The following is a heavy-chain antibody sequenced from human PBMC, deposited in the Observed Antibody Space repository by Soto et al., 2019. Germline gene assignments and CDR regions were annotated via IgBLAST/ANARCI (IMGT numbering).Heavy chain of an antibody. V-gene: IGHV3-21*01. Sequence: PVGSLRLSCAASGFTFSSYSMNWVRQAPGKGLEWVSPISSSSSYIYYADSVKGRFTISRDNAKNSLYLQMNSLRAEDTAVYYCARWAAAGRYYYYGMDVWGQGTTVTVSS. D-gene: IGHD6-13*01. CDR1: GFTFSSYS. J-gene: IGHJ6*02. CDR3: ARWAAAGRYYYYGMDV. CDR2: ISSSSSYI.